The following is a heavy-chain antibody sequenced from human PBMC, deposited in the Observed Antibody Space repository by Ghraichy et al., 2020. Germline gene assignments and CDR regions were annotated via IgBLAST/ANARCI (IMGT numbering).Heavy chain of an antibody. CDR3: ARVAWQLVRSIWDY. CDR2: MKQDGSEK. D-gene: IGHD6-6*01. Sequence: GGSLRLSCAASGFTFSSYWMTWVRQAPGKGLEWVANMKQDGSEKYYVGSVKGRFTISRDNAKNSLYLQMNSLRAEDTAVYYCARVAWQLVRSIWDYWGQGTLVTVSS. J-gene: IGHJ4*02. V-gene: IGHV3-7*03. CDR1: GFTFSSYW.